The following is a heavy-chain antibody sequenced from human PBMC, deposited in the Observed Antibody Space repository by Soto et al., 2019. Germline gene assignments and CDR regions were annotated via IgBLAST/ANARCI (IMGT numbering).Heavy chain of an antibody. CDR1: GGSIRSGGYY. J-gene: IGHJ3*02. CDR2: IYYSGST. V-gene: IGHV4-31*03. Sequence: ASETLSLTCTVSGGSIRSGGYYWSWIRQHPGKGLEWIGYIYYSGSTYYNPSLKSRVTISVDTSKNQFSLKLSSVTAADTAVHYCARAGTWEIFDIWGQGTMVTVSS. D-gene: IGHD1-1*01. CDR3: ARAGTWEIFDI.